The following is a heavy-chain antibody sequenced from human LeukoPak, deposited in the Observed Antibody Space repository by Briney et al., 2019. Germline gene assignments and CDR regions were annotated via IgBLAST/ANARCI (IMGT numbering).Heavy chain of an antibody. J-gene: IGHJ4*02. D-gene: IGHD1-1*01. V-gene: IGHV1-69*06. Sequence: GASVTVSCKASGGTFSSYAISWVRQAPGQGLEWMGGIIPIFGTANYAQKFQGRVTITADKSTSTAYMELSSLRSEDTAVYYCARVERRDYFDYWGQGTLVTVSS. CDR1: GGTFSSYA. CDR2: IIPIFGTA. CDR3: ARVERRDYFDY.